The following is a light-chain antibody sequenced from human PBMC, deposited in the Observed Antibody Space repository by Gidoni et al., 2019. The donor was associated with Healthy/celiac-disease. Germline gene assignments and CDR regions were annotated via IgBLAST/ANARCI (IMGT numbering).Light chain of an antibody. Sequence: QSALTQPASVSGSPGQSITISCTGTSSDVGGYNYVSWDQQHPGKAPKLMIYEVSNRPSGVSNRFSGSKSGKTASLTISGLQAEDEADYYCSSYTSSSIPYVFGTGTKVTVL. J-gene: IGLJ1*01. CDR2: EVS. CDR1: SSDVGGYNY. CDR3: SSYTSSSIPYV. V-gene: IGLV2-14*01.